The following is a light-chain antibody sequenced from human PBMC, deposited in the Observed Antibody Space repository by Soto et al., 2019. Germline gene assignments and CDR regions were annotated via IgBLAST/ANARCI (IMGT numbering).Light chain of an antibody. CDR1: SSNIGAGYD. Sequence: QSVLTQPPSVSGVPGQRVTISCAGSSSNIGAGYDVHWYQQLPGTAPKLLIYGSSYRPSGVPDRFSGSKSGTSASLAITGLQAADEADYYCQSYDISLSGWVFGGGTKLTVL. V-gene: IGLV1-40*01. CDR2: GSS. J-gene: IGLJ3*02. CDR3: QSYDISLSGWV.